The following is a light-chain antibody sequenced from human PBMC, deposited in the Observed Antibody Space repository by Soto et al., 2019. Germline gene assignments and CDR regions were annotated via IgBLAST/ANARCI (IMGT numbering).Light chain of an antibody. J-gene: IGKJ2*01. V-gene: IGKV1-39*01. Sequence: DIQMTQSPSSLSASVGDRVTITCRASQSISSYLNWYQQKPGKAPKLLIYDASSLQSGVPSRFSGSGSATDFTLTISSLQPEDFATYYCQQSYSTPYTFGQGTKLEIK. CDR1: QSISSY. CDR3: QQSYSTPYT. CDR2: DAS.